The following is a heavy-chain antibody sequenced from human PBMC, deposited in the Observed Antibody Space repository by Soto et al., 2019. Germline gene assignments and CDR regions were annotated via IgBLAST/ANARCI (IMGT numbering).Heavy chain of an antibody. Sequence: SETLSLTCTVSGGSISSYYWSWIRQPPGKGLEWIGYIYYSGSTNYNPSLKSRVTISVDTSKNQFSLKLSSVTAADTAVYYCASGDYSGGSCYYYYWGQGTLVTVSS. CDR2: IYYSGST. D-gene: IGHD2-15*01. CDR3: ASGDYSGGSCYYYY. V-gene: IGHV4-59*08. CDR1: GGSISSYY. J-gene: IGHJ4*02.